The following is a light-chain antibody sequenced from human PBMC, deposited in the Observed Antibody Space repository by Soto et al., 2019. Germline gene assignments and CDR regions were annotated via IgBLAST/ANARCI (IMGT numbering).Light chain of an antibody. Sequence: EIVLTQSPATLSLSPGERATLSCRASQSVSSYLAWYQQKPGQAPRLLIYDASNRATGIPARFSGSGSGTDFPLTISSLEPEDFAVYYCQQRSNWPTFGQGTQVEIK. CDR3: QQRSNWPT. V-gene: IGKV3-11*01. CDR2: DAS. CDR1: QSVSSY. J-gene: IGKJ1*01.